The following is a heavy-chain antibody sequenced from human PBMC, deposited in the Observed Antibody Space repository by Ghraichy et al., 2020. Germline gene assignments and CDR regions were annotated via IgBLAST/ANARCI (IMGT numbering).Heavy chain of an antibody. D-gene: IGHD3-22*01. Sequence: GGSLRLSCAAAGFTVSSNYMSWVRQAPGKGLEWDSIIYSGGTTYYAGSVKGRFTISRDNSKNTLYLQMNSLRAEDTAVYYCARHGEHIYYDSSTYWGANYYGMDVWGQGTTVTVSS. V-gene: IGHV3-53*01. CDR2: IYSGGTT. CDR1: GFTVSSNY. CDR3: ARHGEHIYYDSSTYWGANYYGMDV. J-gene: IGHJ6*02.